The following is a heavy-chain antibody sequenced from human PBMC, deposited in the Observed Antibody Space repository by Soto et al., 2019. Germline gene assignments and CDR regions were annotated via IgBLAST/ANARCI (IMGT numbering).Heavy chain of an antibody. V-gene: IGHV3-33*01. Sequence: GALRLSCAASVFTCSSYGMHWVRQAPGKGLEWVAFIWHDGGNKFYAESVKGRFTISRDNSKNTLYLQMTSLSAEDTAMYYCARDGDANTGFGKDYWGQGTLVTVSS. CDR2: IWHDGGNK. D-gene: IGHD3-16*01. CDR1: VFTCSSYG. J-gene: IGHJ4*02. CDR3: ARDGDANTGFGKDY.